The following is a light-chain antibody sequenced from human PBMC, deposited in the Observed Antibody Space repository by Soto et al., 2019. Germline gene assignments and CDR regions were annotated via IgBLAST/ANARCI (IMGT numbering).Light chain of an antibody. CDR1: QSVSSTY. J-gene: IGKJ1*01. CDR3: QQCDTSPWT. CDR2: RTS. V-gene: IGKV3-20*01. Sequence: EIVLTQSPCPLSLSPGERAXXXXXXSQSVSSTYLAWYQQKPGQAPRLLIYRTSTRATGIPDRFSGSGSGTDFTLAISRLEPGDSAVYFCQQCDTSPWTFGQGTKVDIK.